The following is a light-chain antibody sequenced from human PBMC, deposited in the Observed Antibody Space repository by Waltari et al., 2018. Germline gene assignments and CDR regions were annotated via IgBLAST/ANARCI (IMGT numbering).Light chain of an antibody. J-gene: IGLJ3*02. CDR1: SLRTSY. V-gene: IGLV3-19*01. Sequence: SSELTQDPAVSVALGQTVRFTCQGDSLRTSYSRWYQLKPGTAPVLVLYGKDNRPSGIPDRISGYSSGTTSSLTITGAQAEDEADYYCSSRNGRANQVVFAGGTKVTVL. CDR3: SSRNGRANQVV. CDR2: GKD.